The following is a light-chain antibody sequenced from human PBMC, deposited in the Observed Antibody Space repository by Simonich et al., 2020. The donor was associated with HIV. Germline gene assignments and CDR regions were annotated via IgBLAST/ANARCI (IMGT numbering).Light chain of an antibody. J-gene: IGKJ2*01. CDR3: QQYYDTPYT. V-gene: IGKV3-15*01. Sequence: EIVMKQSPATLSVSPGERATLSCRASQSVSSNLAWYQQKPGQAPRLLIYDASTRATGIPARFSGSGSGTEFTLTISSLQAEDVAVYYCQQYYDTPYTFGQGTKLEIK. CDR1: QSVSSN. CDR2: DAS.